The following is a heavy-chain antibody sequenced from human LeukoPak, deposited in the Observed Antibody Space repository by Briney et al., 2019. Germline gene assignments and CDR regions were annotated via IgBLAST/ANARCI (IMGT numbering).Heavy chain of an antibody. D-gene: IGHD4-17*01. Sequence: SETLSLTCAVYGGSFSGHYWSWIRQAPGVGLGWIGEINDRGSANYNPSLKSRVTLSVDTSKNQFSLKLRSVTAADTAVYYCAREKSAVTTDFDYWGQGLLVTASS. CDR1: GGSFSGHY. V-gene: IGHV4-34*01. CDR3: AREKSAVTTDFDY. CDR2: INDRGSA. J-gene: IGHJ4*02.